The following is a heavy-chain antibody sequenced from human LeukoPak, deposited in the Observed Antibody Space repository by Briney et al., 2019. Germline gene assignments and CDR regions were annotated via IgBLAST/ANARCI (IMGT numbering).Heavy chain of an antibody. CDR3: ARDALTSGYSSGCHDC. CDR1: GFTFSDYY. V-gene: IGHV3-11*04. J-gene: IGHJ4*02. Sequence: GWSLRLSCAASGFTFSDYYMSWIRQAPGKGLAGVSYISSSGSTIYYADSVKGRFTISRDNSKNTLYLQMNSLRAEDTAAYYCARDALTSGYSSGCHDCWGQGTLVTVSS. CDR2: ISSSGSTI. D-gene: IGHD6-19*01.